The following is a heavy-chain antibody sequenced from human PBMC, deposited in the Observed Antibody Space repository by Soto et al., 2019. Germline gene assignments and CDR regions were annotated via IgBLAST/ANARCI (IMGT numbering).Heavy chain of an antibody. CDR2: ISYDGSNK. CDR3: AKVPGGELSDY. Sequence: QVQLVESGGGVVQPGRSPRLSCAASGFTFSSYGMHWVRQAPGKGLEWVAVISYDGSNKYYADSVKGRFTISRDNSKNTLYLQMNSLRAEDTAVYYCAKVPGGELSDYWGQGTLVTVSS. D-gene: IGHD1-26*01. V-gene: IGHV3-30*18. J-gene: IGHJ4*02. CDR1: GFTFSSYG.